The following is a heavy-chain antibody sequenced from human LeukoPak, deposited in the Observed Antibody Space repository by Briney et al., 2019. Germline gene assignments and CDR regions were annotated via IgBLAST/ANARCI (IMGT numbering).Heavy chain of an antibody. D-gene: IGHD2-2*01. J-gene: IGHJ4*02. V-gene: IGHV1-2*06. CDR3: ARDLSYCSSTSCFPSDY. CDR2: INPNSGGT. CDR1: GGTFSGYA. Sequence: ASVRVSCKASGGTFSGYAISWVRQAPGQGLEWMGRINPNSGGTNYAQKFQGRVTMTRDTSISTAYMELSRLRSDDTAVYYCARDLSYCSSTSCFPSDYWGQGTLVTVSS.